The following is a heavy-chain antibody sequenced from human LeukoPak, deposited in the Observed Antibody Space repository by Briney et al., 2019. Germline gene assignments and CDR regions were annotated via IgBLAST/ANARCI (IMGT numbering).Heavy chain of an antibody. J-gene: IGHJ4*02. Sequence: SETLSLTCTVSGGSISSSAYHWGWIRQPPGKGLEWIGSIYYSGSTYYNPSLKSRVTITVDTSKDQFSLKLSSVTATDTAVYFCARSGSGRLLDYWGQGTLVTVSS. CDR1: GGSISSSAYH. CDR2: IYYSGST. D-gene: IGHD6-19*01. CDR3: ARSGSGRLLDY. V-gene: IGHV4-39*01.